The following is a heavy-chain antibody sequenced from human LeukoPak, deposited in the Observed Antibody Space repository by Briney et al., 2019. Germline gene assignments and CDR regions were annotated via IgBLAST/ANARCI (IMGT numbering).Heavy chain of an antibody. CDR1: GYTFTGYY. CDR2: INPTSGGT. CDR3: ARDTAYKDY. J-gene: IGHJ4*02. Sequence: AASVKVSCKASGYTFTGYYIHWVRQAPGQGLEWMGWINPTSGGTIYVQKFQGRVTMTRDTSITTAYMELSSLRSDDTAVYYCARDTAYKDYWGQGTLVTVSS. V-gene: IGHV1-2*02. D-gene: IGHD5-24*01.